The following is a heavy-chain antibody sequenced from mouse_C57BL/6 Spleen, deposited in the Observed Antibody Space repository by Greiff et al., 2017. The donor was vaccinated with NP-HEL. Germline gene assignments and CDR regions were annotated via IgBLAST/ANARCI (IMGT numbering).Heavy chain of an antibody. CDR3: ARSGDYDVMDY. Sequence: QVQLQQPGAELVKPGASVKMSCKASGYTFTSYWITWVKQRPGKGLEWIGDIYPGSGSTNYNEKFKSKATLTVDTSSSTAYMQLSSLTSEDSAVYYCARSGDYDVMDYWGQGTSVTVSS. V-gene: IGHV1-55*01. CDR2: IYPGSGST. D-gene: IGHD3-2*02. J-gene: IGHJ4*01. CDR1: GYTFTSYW.